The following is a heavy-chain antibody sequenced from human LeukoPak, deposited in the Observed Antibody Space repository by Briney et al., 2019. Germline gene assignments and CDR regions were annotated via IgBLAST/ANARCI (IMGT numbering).Heavy chain of an antibody. CDR1: GGSISRSNW. V-gene: IGHV4-4*02. Sequence: SETLSLTCGVSGGSISRSNWWNWVRQPPGQGLEWIGEVYHSGRTNYNPSLTSRVTISLDKSNNQISLNLSSVTAADTAVYFCARSRAAAGTRDFDYWGQGNQVTVPS. J-gene: IGHJ4*02. CDR2: VYHSGRT. CDR3: ARSRAAAGTRDFDY. D-gene: IGHD6-13*01.